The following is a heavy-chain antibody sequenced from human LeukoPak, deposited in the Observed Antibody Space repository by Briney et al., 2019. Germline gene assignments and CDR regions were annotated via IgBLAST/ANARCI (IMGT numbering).Heavy chain of an antibody. D-gene: IGHD6-13*01. CDR3: EAEQRGY. V-gene: IGHV3-49*03. Sequence: GGPLTLSCTASGFTFWDYPMSWFRQAPGEGLEWVGFIRSKAYGGTTEYAASVKGRFTISRDDSKSIAYLQMNSLKTEDTAVYCCEAEQRGYWGQGTLVTVSS. J-gene: IGHJ4*02. CDR2: IRSKAYGGTT. CDR1: GFTFWDYP.